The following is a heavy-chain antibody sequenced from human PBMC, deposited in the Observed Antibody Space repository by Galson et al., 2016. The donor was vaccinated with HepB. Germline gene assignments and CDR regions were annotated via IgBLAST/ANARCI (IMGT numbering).Heavy chain of an antibody. D-gene: IGHD2-21*01. CDR2: IYWDEGK. V-gene: IGHV2-5*02. CDR3: AREWDHSGDFGVRRHFDY. J-gene: IGHJ4*02. CDR1: GFSLTPSGVG. Sequence: PALVKPTQTLTLTCTFSGFSLTPSGVGVGWVRQPPGKALECLTLIYWDEGKRYSSSLKSRLTISKDNSRNQVVLTMTNMDPVDTATYYCAREWDHSGDFGVRRHFDYWGQGTPVTVSS.